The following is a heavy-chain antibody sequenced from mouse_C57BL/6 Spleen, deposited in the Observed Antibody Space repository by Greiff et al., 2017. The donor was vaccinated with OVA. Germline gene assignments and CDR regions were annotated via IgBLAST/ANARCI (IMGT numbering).Heavy chain of an antibody. CDR3: ARSPLYDFVPYYFDY. V-gene: IGHV1-52*01. D-gene: IGHD2-3*01. J-gene: IGHJ2*01. CDR2: IDPSDSET. CDR1: GYTFTSYW. Sequence: QVQLQQPGAELVRPGSSVKLSCKASGYTFTSYWMHWVKQRPIQGLEWIGNIDPSDSETHYNQKFKDKATLTVDKSSSTAYMQRSSLTSEDSAVYYCARSPLYDFVPYYFDYWGEGTTLTVSS.